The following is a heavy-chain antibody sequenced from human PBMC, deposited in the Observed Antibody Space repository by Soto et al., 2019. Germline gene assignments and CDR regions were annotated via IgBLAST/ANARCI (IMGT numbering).Heavy chain of an antibody. V-gene: IGHV1-69*12. D-gene: IGHD3-9*01. CDR3: ARVVLYYDTLTGYAFDI. CDR1: GGTFSSYT. CDR2: IIPIFGTA. J-gene: IGHJ3*02. Sequence: QVQLVQSGAEVKKPGSSVKVSCKASGGTFSSYTISWVRQAPGQGLEWMGGIIPIFGTANYAQKFQGRVTITADESTSTAYMELSSLRAEDTAVYYCARVVLYYDTLTGYAFDIWGQGTMVTVTS.